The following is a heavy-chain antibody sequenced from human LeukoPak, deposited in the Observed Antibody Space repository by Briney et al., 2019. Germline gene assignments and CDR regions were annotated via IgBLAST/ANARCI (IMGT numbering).Heavy chain of an antibody. D-gene: IGHD4-17*01. Sequence: SESLSLACTVSGGSISSSSYYSGWIRQPPGKGLEWIGRMYYSGSTYYNPSLKSRVTISVDTYKNQFSLKLSSVTAADTAVYYRTRQRTDGDYHFAYWAREPWSPSPQ. V-gene: IGHV4-39*01. CDR1: GGSISSSSYY. J-gene: IGHJ4*02. CDR3: TRQRTDGDYHFAY. CDR2: MYYSGST.